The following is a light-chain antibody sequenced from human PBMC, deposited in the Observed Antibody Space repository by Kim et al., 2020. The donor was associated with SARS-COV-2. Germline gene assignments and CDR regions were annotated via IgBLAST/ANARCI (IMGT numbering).Light chain of an antibody. V-gene: IGKV3-11*01. Sequence: EIVLTQSPVTLSLSPGERATLSCRASQIIGNWLAWYQQKSGQAPRLVISDASKRATGVPARFSGSWSGTDFTLTISSLEPEDFAVYYCQQRRTWPLTFGGGTKVEI. CDR2: DAS. CDR1: QIIGNW. CDR3: QQRRTWPLT. J-gene: IGKJ4*01.